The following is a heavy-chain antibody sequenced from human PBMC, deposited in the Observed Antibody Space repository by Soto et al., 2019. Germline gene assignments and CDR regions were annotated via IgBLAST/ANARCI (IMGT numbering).Heavy chain of an antibody. CDR2: IYPGDSDT. CDR3: ARLGGWGHCSNTSCYTFDY. D-gene: IGHD2-2*02. Sequence: GESLKISCKGSGYSFISYWIGWVRQMPGKGLEWMGIIYPGDSDTRYSPSFQGQVTISADKSISTAYLQWSSLKASDTAMYYCARLGGWGHCSNTSCYTFDYWGQGTPVTVSS. J-gene: IGHJ4*02. V-gene: IGHV5-51*01. CDR1: GYSFISYW.